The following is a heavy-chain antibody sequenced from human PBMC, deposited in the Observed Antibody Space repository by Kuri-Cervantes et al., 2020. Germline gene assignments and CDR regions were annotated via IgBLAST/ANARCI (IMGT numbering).Heavy chain of an antibody. CDR3: ATSGDLFIVGATKGVDY. V-gene: IGHV4-34*01. Sequence: ESLKISCAAYGGSFSGYYWSWIRQPPGKGLEWIGEINHSGTTNYNPSLKSRVTISVDMSKNQFSLKLNSVTAADTAVYYCATSGDLFIVGATKGVDYWGQGTLVTVSS. CDR1: GGSFSGYY. D-gene: IGHD1-26*01. J-gene: IGHJ4*02. CDR2: INHSGTT.